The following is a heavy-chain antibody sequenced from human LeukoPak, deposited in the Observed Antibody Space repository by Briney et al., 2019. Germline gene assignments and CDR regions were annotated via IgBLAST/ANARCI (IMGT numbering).Heavy chain of an antibody. D-gene: IGHD3-10*01. J-gene: IGHJ6*02. CDR2: ISGSGGST. CDR3: AKLLWFGEEYYYGMDV. Sequence: GGSLRLSCAASGFTFSSYAMSWVRQAPGKGLEWVSAISGSGGSTYYADSVKGRFTISRDNSKNTLYLQMNSLRAEDTAVYYCAKLLWFGEEYYYGMDVWGQGTTVTASS. V-gene: IGHV3-23*01. CDR1: GFTFSSYA.